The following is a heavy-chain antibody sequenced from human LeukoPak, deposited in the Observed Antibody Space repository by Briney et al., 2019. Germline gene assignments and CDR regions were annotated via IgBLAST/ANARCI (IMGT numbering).Heavy chain of an antibody. CDR1: GFTFSSYA. CDR3: TRDSTVAGHICDY. J-gene: IGHJ4*02. CDR2: IRSKAYGGTT. D-gene: IGHD6-19*01. Sequence: PGGSLRLSCAASGFTFSSYAMSWVRQAPGKGLEWVGFIRSKAYGGTTEYAASVKGRFTISRDDSKSIAYLQMNSLKTEDTAVYYCTRDSTVAGHICDYWGQGTLVTVSS. V-gene: IGHV3-49*04.